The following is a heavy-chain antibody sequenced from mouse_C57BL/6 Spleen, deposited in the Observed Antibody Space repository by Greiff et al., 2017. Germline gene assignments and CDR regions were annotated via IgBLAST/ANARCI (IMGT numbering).Heavy chain of an antibody. CDR3: ATSSYGFDY. V-gene: IGHV1-26*01. D-gene: IGHD1-1*01. Sequence: EVQLHQSGPELVKPGASVKISCKASGYTFTDYYMNWVKQSHGKSLEWIGDINPNNGGTSYNQKFKGKATLTVDKSSSTAYMELRSLTYEDSAVYYCATSSYGFDYWGQGTTLTVSS. CDR1: GYTFTDYY. CDR2: INPNNGGT. J-gene: IGHJ2*01.